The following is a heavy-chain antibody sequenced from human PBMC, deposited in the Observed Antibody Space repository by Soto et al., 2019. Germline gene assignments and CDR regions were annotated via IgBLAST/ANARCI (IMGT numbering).Heavy chain of an antibody. CDR2: ISAYNGNT. CDR3: ARTNVLLWFGESSDY. D-gene: IGHD3-10*01. CDR1: GYTFTSYG. Sequence: GASVKVSCKASGYTFTSYGISWVRQAPGQGLEWMGWISAYNGNTNYAQKLQGRVTMTTDTSTSTAYMELRSLRSDDTAVYYCARTNVLLWFGESSDYWGQGTLVTVSS. V-gene: IGHV1-18*01. J-gene: IGHJ4*02.